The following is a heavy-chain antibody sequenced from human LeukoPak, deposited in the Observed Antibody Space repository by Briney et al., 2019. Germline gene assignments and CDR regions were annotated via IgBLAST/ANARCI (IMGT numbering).Heavy chain of an antibody. CDR2: INSDGSST. J-gene: IGHJ4*02. V-gene: IGHV3-74*01. D-gene: IGHD4-11*01. CDR1: GFTFSSYW. Sequence: GGSLRLSCAASGFTFSSYWMHWVRQAPGKGLVWVSRINSDGSSTSFADSVKGRFTISRDNAKNTLYLQMNSLRAEDTAVYYCARDGNSKGDFDYWGQGTLVTVSS. CDR3: ARDGNSKGDFDY.